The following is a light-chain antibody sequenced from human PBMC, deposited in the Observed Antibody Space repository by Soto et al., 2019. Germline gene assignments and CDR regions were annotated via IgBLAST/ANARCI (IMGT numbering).Light chain of an antibody. V-gene: IGKV1-39*01. CDR2: SAS. CDR3: QQSFEIPVT. Sequence: DLQMTQSPSSLPASIGDRVTITCRASQTIRTSLNWYQQKAGKAPNLLISSASSLHSGVPSRFTGTGSGTDFTLTISSLQSEDFATYFCQQSFEIPVTFGQGTKLEI. J-gene: IGKJ2*01. CDR1: QTIRTS.